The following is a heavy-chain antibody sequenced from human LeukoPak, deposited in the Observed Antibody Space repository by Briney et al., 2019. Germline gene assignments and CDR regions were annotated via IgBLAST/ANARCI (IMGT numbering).Heavy chain of an antibody. V-gene: IGHV4-34*01. CDR3: ARGDIVVVPAAIASWFDP. J-gene: IGHJ5*02. D-gene: IGHD2-2*02. CDR1: GGSFSGYY. CDR2: INHSGST. Sequence: PSETLSLTCAVYGGSFSGYYWSWIRQPPGKGLEWIGEINHSGSTNYNPSLKSRVTISVDTSKNQFSLKLSSVTAADTAVYYCARGDIVVVPAAIASWFDPWGQGTLVTVYS.